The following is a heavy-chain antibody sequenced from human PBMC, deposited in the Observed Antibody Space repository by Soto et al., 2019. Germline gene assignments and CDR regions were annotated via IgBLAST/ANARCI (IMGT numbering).Heavy chain of an antibody. CDR2: INWNGGST. V-gene: IGHV3-20*04. Sequence: GGSLRLACAASGFTFDDYGMSWVRQAPGKGLEWVSGINWNGGSTGYADSVKGRFTISRDNAKNSLYLQMNSLRAEDTALYYCASGIVGATTYGMDVWGQGTTVTVSS. J-gene: IGHJ6*02. D-gene: IGHD1-26*01. CDR1: GFTFDDYG. CDR3: ASGIVGATTYGMDV.